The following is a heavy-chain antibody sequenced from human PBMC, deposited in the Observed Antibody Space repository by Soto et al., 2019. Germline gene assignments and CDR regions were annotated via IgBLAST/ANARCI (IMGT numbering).Heavy chain of an antibody. D-gene: IGHD5-12*01. Sequence: QVQLQESGPGLVKPSGTLSLTCVVSSGSISISSWWSWVRQPPGKRLEWIGEIYPSGSIYYSPSFTSRITISIDKSKNQFSLRLNSGTAADTAVYYCARDSGYVPLKVFDIWGQGTMVTVSS. V-gene: IGHV4-4*02. J-gene: IGHJ3*02. CDR2: IYPSGSI. CDR3: ARDSGYVPLKVFDI. CDR1: SGSISISSW.